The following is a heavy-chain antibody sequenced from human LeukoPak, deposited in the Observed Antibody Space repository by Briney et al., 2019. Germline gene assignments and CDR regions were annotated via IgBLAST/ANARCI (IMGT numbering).Heavy chain of an antibody. CDR3: EKYWGAYGDYRGRYMDV. CDR2: ISGSGGST. Sequence: PGESLRLSCAASGFTFSSYDLIWVRQAPGKGLEWVSSISGSGGSTYYADPVRGVFTISRDNSKKTLYLQMNSLRAEDAAVYYCEKYWGAYGDYRGRYMDVWGKGTTVTVSS. CDR1: GFTFSSYD. J-gene: IGHJ6*04. V-gene: IGHV3-23*01. D-gene: IGHD4-17*01.